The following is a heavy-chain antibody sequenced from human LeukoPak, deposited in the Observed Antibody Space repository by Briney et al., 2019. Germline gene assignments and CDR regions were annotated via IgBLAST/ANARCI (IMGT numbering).Heavy chain of an antibody. CDR3: ARGEGETAMVTNFDY. J-gene: IGHJ4*02. Sequence: GASVKVSCRASGYTFTSYGMNWVRQAPGQGLEWMGWINTNTGNPTYAQGFTGRFVFSLDTSVSTAYLQISSLKAEDTAVYYCARGEGETAMVTNFDYWGQGTLVTVSS. D-gene: IGHD5-18*01. CDR2: INTNTGNP. CDR1: GYTFTSYG. V-gene: IGHV7-4-1*02.